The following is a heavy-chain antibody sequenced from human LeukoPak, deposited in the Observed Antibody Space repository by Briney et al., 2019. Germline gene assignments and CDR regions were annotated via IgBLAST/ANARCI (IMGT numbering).Heavy chain of an antibody. CDR3: ARDKLAYPGRSAYYYYGLDV. J-gene: IGHJ6*02. Sequence: ASVKVSCKASGYTFTSYGISWVRQAPGQGLEGMGWISAYNGNTNYAQKLQGRVTMTTDTSTSTAYMELRSLRSDDTAVYYCARDKLAYPGRSAYYYYGLDVWGQGTTVTVSS. CDR1: GYTFTSYG. D-gene: IGHD3-3*01. V-gene: IGHV1-18*01. CDR2: ISAYNGNT.